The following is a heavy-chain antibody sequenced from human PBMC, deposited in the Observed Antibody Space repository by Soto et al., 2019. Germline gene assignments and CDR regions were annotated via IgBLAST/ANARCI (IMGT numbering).Heavy chain of an antibody. D-gene: IGHD6-13*01. Sequence: GGSLRLSCAASGFTFDDYAMHWVRQAPGKGLEWVSGISWNSGSIGYADSVKGRFTISRDNAKNSLYLQMNSLRAEDTALYYCAKAIQGSSFDYWGQGTLVTVSS. CDR2: ISWNSGSI. V-gene: IGHV3-9*01. J-gene: IGHJ4*02. CDR1: GFTFDDYA. CDR3: AKAIQGSSFDY.